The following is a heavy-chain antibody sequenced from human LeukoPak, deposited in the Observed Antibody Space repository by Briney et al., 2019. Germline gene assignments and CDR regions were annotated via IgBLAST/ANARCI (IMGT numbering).Heavy chain of an antibody. J-gene: IGHJ4*02. D-gene: IGHD6-13*01. Sequence: ASVKVSCKASGYTFPSYFMHWVRQAPGQGLEWMGIINPTGGSTTYAQKFQGRVTMTRDTSTSTVYMELSSLRSDDTAVYYCARGLGSRHVDYWGQGTLVTVSS. CDR2: INPTGGST. V-gene: IGHV1-46*01. CDR1: GYTFPSYF. CDR3: ARGLGSRHVDY.